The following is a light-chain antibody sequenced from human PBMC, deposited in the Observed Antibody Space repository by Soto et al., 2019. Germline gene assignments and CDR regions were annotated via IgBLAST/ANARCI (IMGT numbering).Light chain of an antibody. V-gene: IGKV3-15*01. CDR2: HAS. CDR3: QQYNNSPET. CDR1: QNVRSN. Sequence: PGERATLSCRASQNVRSNLAWYQQKPGKAPRLLIYHASTRATGIPARFSGSVSGTEFTLTISSLQSEDFALYYCQQYNNSPETFGQGTKVDIK. J-gene: IGKJ1*01.